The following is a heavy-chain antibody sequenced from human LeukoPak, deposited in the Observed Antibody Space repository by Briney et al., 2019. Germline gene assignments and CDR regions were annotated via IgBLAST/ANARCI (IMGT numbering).Heavy chain of an antibody. D-gene: IGHD2-2*02. CDR1: GGSISSGSYY. J-gene: IGHJ6*03. V-gene: IGHV4-61*02. Sequence: SQTLSLTCTVSGGSISSGSYYWSWIRQPAGKGLEWIGRIYTSGSTNYNPSLKSRVTISVDTSKNQFSLKLSSVTAADTAVYYCARGNIVVVPAAIAEMGYYYHYYMDVWGKGTTVTVSS. CDR3: ARGNIVVVPAAIAEMGYYYHYYMDV. CDR2: IYTSGST.